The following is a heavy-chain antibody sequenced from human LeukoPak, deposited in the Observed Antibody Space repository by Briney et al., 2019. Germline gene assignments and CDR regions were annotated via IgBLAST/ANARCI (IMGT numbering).Heavy chain of an antibody. CDR3: ASPRARGGRYPFDY. D-gene: IGHD1-26*01. CDR1: GGPISRGDYY. Sequence: PSETLSLTCTVSGGPISRGDYYWSWIRQPPGKGLEWIGYIYYSGSTYYNPSLKSRVTISVDTSKNQFSLNLSSVTAADTAVYYCASPRARGGRYPFDYWGQGTLVTVSS. J-gene: IGHJ4*02. V-gene: IGHV4-30-4*08. CDR2: IYYSGST.